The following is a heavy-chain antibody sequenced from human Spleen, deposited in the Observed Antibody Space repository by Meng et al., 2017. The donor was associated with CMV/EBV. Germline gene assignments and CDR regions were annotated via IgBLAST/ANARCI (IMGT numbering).Heavy chain of an antibody. J-gene: IGHJ4*02. D-gene: IGHD6-13*01. Sequence: GESLKISCAASGFTFSSYGMHWVRQAPGKGLEWVAFIRYDGSNKYYADSVKGRFTISRDNSKNTVYLQMNSLRAEDTALYYCALIHPLPQRLLVSGDDCWGQGTLVTVSS. CDR1: GFTFSSYG. CDR3: ALIHPLPQRLLVSGDDC. V-gene: IGHV3-30*02. CDR2: IRYDGSNK.